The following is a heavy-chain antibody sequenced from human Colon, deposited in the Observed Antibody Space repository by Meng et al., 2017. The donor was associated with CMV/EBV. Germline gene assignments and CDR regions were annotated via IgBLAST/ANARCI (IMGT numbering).Heavy chain of an antibody. D-gene: IGHD3-3*01. CDR3: VRDHCSSTSCSYSDFWSGHFERYGMDL. CDR2: IKQDGGEK. Sequence: GESLKISCEASGFTFDTYWMSWVRQTPGKGLEWVANIKQDGGEKYYADSVKGRFTISRDGVNNSLYLQMDSLRAEDTAVYYCVRDHCSSTSCSYSDFWSGHFERYGMDLWGQGTTVTVSS. J-gene: IGHJ6*02. CDR1: GFTFDTYW. V-gene: IGHV3-7*01.